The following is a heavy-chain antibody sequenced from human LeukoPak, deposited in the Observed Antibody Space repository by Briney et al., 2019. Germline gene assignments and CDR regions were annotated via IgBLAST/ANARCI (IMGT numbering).Heavy chain of an antibody. V-gene: IGHV3-23*01. D-gene: IGHD3-10*01. CDR1: GFTFTTYG. CDR3: AKEVLSLGFDY. Sequence: GGSLRLSCVASGFTFTTYGMSWVRQAPGKGLEWVSAISGSGGSTYYADSVKGRFTISRDNSKNTLYLQMNSLRAEDTAVYYCAKEVLSLGFDYWGQGTLVTVSS. CDR2: ISGSGGST. J-gene: IGHJ4*02.